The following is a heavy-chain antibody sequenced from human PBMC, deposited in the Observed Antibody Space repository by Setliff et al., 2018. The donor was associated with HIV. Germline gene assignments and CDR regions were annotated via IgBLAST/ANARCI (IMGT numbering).Heavy chain of an antibody. V-gene: IGHV4-4*08. CDR1: GGSISSYY. D-gene: IGHD2-21*02. CDR3: ARDYCGGDCYFPYYYYGMDV. Sequence: SETLSLTCAVSGGSISSYYWSWIRQPPGKGLEWIGHLYTSGSTNYNPSLKSRVTISVDTSKNQFSLKLSSVTAADTAVYYCARDYCGGDCYFPYYYYGMDVWGQGTTVTVSS. CDR2: LYTSGST. J-gene: IGHJ6*02.